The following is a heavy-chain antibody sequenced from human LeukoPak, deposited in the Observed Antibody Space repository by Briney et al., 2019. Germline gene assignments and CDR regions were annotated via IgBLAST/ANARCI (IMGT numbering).Heavy chain of an antibody. CDR1: GYTLTELS. D-gene: IGHD3-22*01. V-gene: IGHV1-24*01. Sequence: ASVKVSCKVSGYTLTELSMHWVRQAPGKGLEWMGGFDPEDGETIYAQKFQGRVTMTEDASTDTAYMELSSLRSEDTAVYYCATVVKIHDRSCDSSFFDYWGQGTLVTVSS. CDR2: FDPEDGET. CDR3: ATVVKIHDRSCDSSFFDY. J-gene: IGHJ4*02.